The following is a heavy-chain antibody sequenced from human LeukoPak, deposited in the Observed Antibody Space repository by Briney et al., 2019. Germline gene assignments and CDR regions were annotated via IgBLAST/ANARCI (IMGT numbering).Heavy chain of an antibody. D-gene: IGHD3-22*01. CDR2: INHSGCT. Sequence: SETLSLTCAVYGGSFSGYYWSWIRQPPGKGLEWIGEINHSGCTNYNPSLKSRVTISVDTSKNQFSLKLSSVTAADTAVYYCARGFQYYYDSSGYYYWGQGTLVTVSS. J-gene: IGHJ4*02. V-gene: IGHV4-34*01. CDR3: ARGFQYYYDSSGYYY. CDR1: GGSFSGYY.